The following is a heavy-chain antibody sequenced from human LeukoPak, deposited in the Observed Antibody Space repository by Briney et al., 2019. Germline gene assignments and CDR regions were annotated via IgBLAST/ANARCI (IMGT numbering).Heavy chain of an antibody. D-gene: IGHD5-18*01. CDR2: VYYHGNT. J-gene: IGHJ4*02. V-gene: IGHV4-61*08. Sequence: KPSETLSLTCTVSGDPISGYSDYKWTWIRQTPGKGLEWIGYVYYHGNTNYNPSLRSRVISSVDTSKNQFSLRLSSVTAADTAVYYCAREYSAFDYWGQGALVTVSS. CDR1: GDPISGYSDY. CDR3: AREYSAFDY.